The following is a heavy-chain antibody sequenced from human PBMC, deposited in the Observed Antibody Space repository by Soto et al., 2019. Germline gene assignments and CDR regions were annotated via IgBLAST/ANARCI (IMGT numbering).Heavy chain of an antibody. CDR3: ATWTYYYDSRGYYYYFDY. D-gene: IGHD3-22*01. Sequence: GASVKVSCKVSGYTLTELSMHWVRQAPGKGLEWMGGFDPEDGETIYAQKFQGRVTMTEDTSTDTAYMELSSLRSEDTAVYYCATWTYYYDSRGYYYYFDYWGQGTLVTVSS. J-gene: IGHJ4*02. V-gene: IGHV1-24*01. CDR2: FDPEDGET. CDR1: GYTLTELS.